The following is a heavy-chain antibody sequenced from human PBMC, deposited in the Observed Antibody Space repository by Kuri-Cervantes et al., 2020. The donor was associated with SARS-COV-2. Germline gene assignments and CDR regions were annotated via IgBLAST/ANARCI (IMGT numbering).Heavy chain of an antibody. CDR3: ARGRGYSGYDSPLNWFDP. CDR2: IYHRGST. V-gene: IGHV4-38-2*01. D-gene: IGHD5-12*01. CDR1: GDSISSGYY. Sequence: SETLSLTCAVSGDSISSGYYWGCIRQPPGKGLEWIGSIYHRGSTYYNPSLKSRVTLSVDTSKNQFSLKLSSVTAADTAVYYCARGRGYSGYDSPLNWFDPWGQGTLVTVSS. J-gene: IGHJ5*02.